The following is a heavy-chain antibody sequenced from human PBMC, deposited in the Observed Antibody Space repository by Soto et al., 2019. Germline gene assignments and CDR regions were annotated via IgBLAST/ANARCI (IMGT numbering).Heavy chain of an antibody. V-gene: IGHV5-51*01. D-gene: IGHD1-26*01. CDR2: IYPGDSDT. CDR1: GYSFTSYW. Sequence: GESLNISCKGSGYSFTSYWIGWVRQMPGKGLEWMGIIYPGDSDTRYSPSFQGQVTISADKSISTAYLQWSSLKASDTAMYYCARLMSGSYPYYYGMDVWGQGTTVTVSS. CDR3: ARLMSGSYPYYYGMDV. J-gene: IGHJ6*02.